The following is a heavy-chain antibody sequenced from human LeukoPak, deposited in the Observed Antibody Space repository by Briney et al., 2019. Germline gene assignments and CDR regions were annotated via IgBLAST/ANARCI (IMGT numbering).Heavy chain of an antibody. D-gene: IGHD2-2*01. CDR1: GFTFSSYG. Sequence: GGSLRLSCAASGFTFSSYGMHWVRQAPGKGLAWVAFIGYDGSNKYYADSVKGRFTISRDNSKNTLYLQMNSLRAEDTAVYYCAKVRTYQLPIDYWGQGTLVTVSS. CDR2: IGYDGSNK. J-gene: IGHJ4*02. V-gene: IGHV3-30*02. CDR3: AKVRTYQLPIDY.